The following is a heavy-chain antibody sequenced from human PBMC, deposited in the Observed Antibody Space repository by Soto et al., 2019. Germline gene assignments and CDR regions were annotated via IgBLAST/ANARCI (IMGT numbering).Heavy chain of an antibody. CDR2: ISWNSGSI. D-gene: IGHD3-10*01. Sequence: PGGSLRLSCAASGFTFDDYTMHRVRQAPGKGLEWVSGISWNSGSIGYADSVKGRFTISRDNAKNSLYLQMNSLRAEDTALYYCAKGLGTMVRGPPFDPWGQGTLVSFSS. CDR1: GFTFDDYT. V-gene: IGHV3-9*01. CDR3: AKGLGTMVRGPPFDP. J-gene: IGHJ5*01.